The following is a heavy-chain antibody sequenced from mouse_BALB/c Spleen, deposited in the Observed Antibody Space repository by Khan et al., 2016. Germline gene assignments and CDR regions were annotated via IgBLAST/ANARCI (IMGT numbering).Heavy chain of an antibody. CDR2: INPDSSTI. J-gene: IGHJ1*01. D-gene: IGHD1-1*01. CDR3: ARRGYYGYGFFDG. CDR1: GFDFSRYW. Sequence: EVKLLESGGGLVQPGGSLKLSCAASGFDFSRYWMTWVRQAPGKGLEWIGEINPDSSTINYTPSLKDKFIISRDNAKNTLYLQMSKVRSEDTALXNCARRGYYGYGFFDGWGAGTTVTVSS. V-gene: IGHV4-1*02.